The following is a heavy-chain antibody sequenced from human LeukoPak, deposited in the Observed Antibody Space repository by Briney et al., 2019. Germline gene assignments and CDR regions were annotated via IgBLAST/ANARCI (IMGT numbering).Heavy chain of an antibody. J-gene: IGHJ3*02. CDR3: AKVLASGYDSRWAFDI. Sequence: GGSLRLSCAASGFTFSSYGMPWVRQAPGKGLEWVAFIRYDGSNKYYAESVKGRFTISRDNSKNTLYLQMNSLRAEDTAVYYCAKVLASGYDSRWAFDIWGQGTMVTVSS. V-gene: IGHV3-30*02. CDR2: IRYDGSNK. D-gene: IGHD5-12*01. CDR1: GFTFSSYG.